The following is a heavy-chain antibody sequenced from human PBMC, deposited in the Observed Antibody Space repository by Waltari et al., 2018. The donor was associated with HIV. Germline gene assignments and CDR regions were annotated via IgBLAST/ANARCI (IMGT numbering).Heavy chain of an antibody. CDR3: ARGTPDEGSSGRRGWFDP. D-gene: IGHD6-19*01. CDR2: IIPIFGTA. Sequence: QVQLVQSGAEVKKPGSSVKVSCKASGGTFSSYAISWVRKAPGQGLEWMGGIIPIFGTANYAQKFQGRVTITADESTSTAYMELSSLRSEDTAVYYCARGTPDEGSSGRRGWFDPWGQGTLVTVSS. CDR1: GGTFSSYA. V-gene: IGHV1-69*01. J-gene: IGHJ5*02.